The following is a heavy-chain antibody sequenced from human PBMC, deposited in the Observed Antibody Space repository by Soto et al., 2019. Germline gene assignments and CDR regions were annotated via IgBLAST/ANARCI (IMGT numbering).Heavy chain of an antibody. D-gene: IGHD3-22*01. J-gene: IGHJ5*02. CDR1: VGTFSTYT. CDR2: IIPIIGII. Sequence: QVQLVQSGAEVKKPGSSVKVSCKASVGTFSTYTITWVRPAPGQGLEWMGRIIPIIGIINYAQKFQGRVTITADKFTGTAYMELTRLRSDDTAVYYCAGDAHSHYNDSHASSYPWGQGTLVTVSS. CDR3: AGDAHSHYNDSHASSYP. V-gene: IGHV1-69*08.